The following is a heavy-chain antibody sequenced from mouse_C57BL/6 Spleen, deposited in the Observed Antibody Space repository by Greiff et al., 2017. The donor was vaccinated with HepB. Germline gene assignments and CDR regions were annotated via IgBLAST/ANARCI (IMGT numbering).Heavy chain of an antibody. CDR3: ARRGWLLPYYFDY. CDR2: IDPSDSYT. CDR1: GYTFTSYW. V-gene: IGHV1-50*01. J-gene: IGHJ2*01. Sequence: VQLQQPGAELVKPGASVKLSCKASGYTFTSYWMQWVKQRPGQGLEWIGEIDPSDSYTNYNQKFKGKATLTVDTSSSTAYMQLSSLTSEDSAVYYCARRGWLLPYYFDYWGQGTTLTVSS. D-gene: IGHD2-3*01.